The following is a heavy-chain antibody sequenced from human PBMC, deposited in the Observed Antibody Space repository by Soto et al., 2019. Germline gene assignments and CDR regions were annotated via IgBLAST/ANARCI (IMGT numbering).Heavy chain of an antibody. D-gene: IGHD3-9*01. CDR2: IYWDDDK. CDR1: GFSLSTSGVG. V-gene: IGHV2-5*02. CDR3: AHSGTILTGYSYRYFDY. Sequence: SGPTLVNPTQTLTLTCTFSGFSLSTSGVGVGWIRQPPGKALEWLALIYWDDDKRYSPSLKSRLTITKDTSKNQVVLTMTNMDPVDTATYYCAHSGTILTGYSYRYFDYWSQGTLVTVSS. J-gene: IGHJ4*02.